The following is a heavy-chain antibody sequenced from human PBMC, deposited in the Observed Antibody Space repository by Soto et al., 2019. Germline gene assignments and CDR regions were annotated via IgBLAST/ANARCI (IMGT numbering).Heavy chain of an antibody. D-gene: IGHD2-15*01. CDR2: INPNSGGT. CDR1: GYTFTGYY. J-gene: IGHJ4*02. CDR3: ARAAGDIVVVVGGSFDY. V-gene: IGHV1-2*02. Sequence: ASVKVSCKASGYTFTGYYMHWVRQAPGQGLEWMGWINPNSGGTNYAQKFQGRVTMTRDTSISTAYMELSRLRSDDTAVYYCARAAGDIVVVVGGSFDYWRQGTLVTVSS.